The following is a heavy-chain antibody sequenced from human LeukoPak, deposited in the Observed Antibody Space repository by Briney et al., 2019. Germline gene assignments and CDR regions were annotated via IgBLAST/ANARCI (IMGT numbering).Heavy chain of an antibody. Sequence: SETLSLTCAVYGGSFSAYYWNWIRQSPRKGLEWIGEINHSGSTNYNPSLKSRVTMSVDTPKNQFSLNLSSVTAADTAVYYCARGVRGYGGNLWGQGTLVTVSS. CDR3: ARGVRGYGGNL. V-gene: IGHV4-34*01. CDR1: GGSFSAYY. D-gene: IGHD4-23*01. J-gene: IGHJ5*02. CDR2: INHSGST.